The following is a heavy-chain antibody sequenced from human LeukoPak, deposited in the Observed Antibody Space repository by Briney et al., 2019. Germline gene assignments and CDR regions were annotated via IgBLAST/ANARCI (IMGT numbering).Heavy chain of an antibody. D-gene: IGHD3-10*01. J-gene: IGHJ4*02. CDR3: AKDLRSGSSRGVFDS. CDR1: EFTFGSYG. CDR2: VSGGGGST. V-gene: IGHV3-23*01. Sequence: GGSLRLSCAASEFTFGSYGMNWVRQAPGKGLEWVSGVSGGGGSTYYADAVKGRFTISRDNSKNTVNLQMNSLTVEDTAVYYCAKDLRSGSSRGVFDSWGQGTLVTVSS.